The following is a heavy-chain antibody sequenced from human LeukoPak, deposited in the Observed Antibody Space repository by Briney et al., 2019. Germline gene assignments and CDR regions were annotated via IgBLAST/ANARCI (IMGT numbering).Heavy chain of an antibody. V-gene: IGHV4-34*01. D-gene: IGHD2-2*01. CDR3: ARSGPAAGRPDAFDI. CDR1: GGSFSGYY. Sequence: PSETLSLTCAVHGGSFSGYYWSWIRQPPGKGLEWIGEINHSGSTNYNPSLKSRVTISVDTSKNQFSLKLSSVTAADTAVYFCARSGPAAGRPDAFDIWGQGTMVTVSS. J-gene: IGHJ3*02. CDR2: INHSGST.